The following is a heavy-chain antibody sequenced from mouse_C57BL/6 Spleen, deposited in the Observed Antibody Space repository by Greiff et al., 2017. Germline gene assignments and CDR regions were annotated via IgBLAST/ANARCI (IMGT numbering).Heavy chain of an antibody. CDR1: GYTFTDYY. CDR3: ARNAPYYGSSYEDY. V-gene: IGHV1-26*01. D-gene: IGHD1-1*01. Sequence: VQLQQSGPELVKPGASVKISCKASGYTFTDYYMNWVKQSHGKSLEWIGDINPNNGGTSYNQKVKGKATLTVDKSSSTAYMELRSLTSEYSAVYYCARNAPYYGSSYEDYWGQGTTLTVSS. J-gene: IGHJ2*01. CDR2: INPNNGGT.